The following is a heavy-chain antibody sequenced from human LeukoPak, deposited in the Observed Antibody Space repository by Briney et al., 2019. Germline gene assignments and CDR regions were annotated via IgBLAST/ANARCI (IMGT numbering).Heavy chain of an antibody. CDR3: ARHPRTTWTFDY. J-gene: IGHJ4*02. Sequence: SETLSLTCTVSGGSISSYYWSWIRQPAGKGLEWIGRIYTSGSTNYNPSLKSRVTISVDTSKNQFSLKLSSVTAADTAVYYCARHPRTTWTFDYWGQGTLVTVSS. D-gene: IGHD1-1*01. V-gene: IGHV4-4*07. CDR1: GGSISSYY. CDR2: IYTSGST.